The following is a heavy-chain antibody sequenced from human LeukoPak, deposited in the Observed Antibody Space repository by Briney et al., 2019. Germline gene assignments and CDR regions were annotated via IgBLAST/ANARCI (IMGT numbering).Heavy chain of an antibody. CDR1: GITFSSYG. CDR3: ARESRDAFDF. Sequence: GRSLRLSCAASGITFSSYGMHWVRQAPGKGLEWVAVIWYDGSDKYYVDSVKGRFTISRDNSKNTLYLQMNSLRAEDTAFYYCARESRDAFDFWGQGTMVTVSS. J-gene: IGHJ3*01. CDR2: IWYDGSDK. V-gene: IGHV3-33*01.